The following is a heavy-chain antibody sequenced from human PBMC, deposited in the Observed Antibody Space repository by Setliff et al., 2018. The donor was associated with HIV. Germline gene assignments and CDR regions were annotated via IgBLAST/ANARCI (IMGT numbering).Heavy chain of an antibody. J-gene: IGHJ3*02. V-gene: IGHV4-4*09. CDR1: GGSFSNFF. CDR3: AKTCSGSGCYAYDI. D-gene: IGHD2-15*01. CDR2: INSSGTT. Sequence: SETLSLTCTVSGGSFSNFFWNWIRQPPGKGLEWIGYINSSGTTNYNPSLKSRVNISIDPSKNHFTLRLSSVTVADTAVYYCAKTCSGSGCYAYDIWGQGTMVTVSS.